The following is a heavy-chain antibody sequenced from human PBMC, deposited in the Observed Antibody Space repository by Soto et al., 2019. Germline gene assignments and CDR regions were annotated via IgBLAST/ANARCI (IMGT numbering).Heavy chain of an antibody. D-gene: IGHD6-13*01. V-gene: IGHV4-30-4*01. J-gene: IGHJ5*01. CDR2: IYNSGNT. CDR1: GGSISDGAYY. Sequence: SETLSLTCTVSGGSISDGAYYWSWIRQPPGKGLEWIGHIYNSGNTYNNPTLRSRLTISLDTSKSQFSLNLNSVTAADTAVYYCARRERAAGTDWWFDYWGQGTLITVSS. CDR3: ARRERAAGTDWWFDY.